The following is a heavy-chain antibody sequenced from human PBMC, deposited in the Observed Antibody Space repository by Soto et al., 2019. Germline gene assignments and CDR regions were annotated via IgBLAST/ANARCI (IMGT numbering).Heavy chain of an antibody. J-gene: IGHJ4*02. CDR1: GYVFNKYA. D-gene: IGHD6-13*01. CDR2: INAAYNST. Sequence: QVQLVQSGAEVKKPGASVKISCTASGYVFNKYAIHWVRQAPGQGLEWMGWINAAYNSTKYSGRFQDRITITMDTSASTAHMELGGLTSDDTGVYFCARDRSGTWYRMIDSWGQGTPITVSS. V-gene: IGHV1-3*01. CDR3: ARDRSGTWYRMIDS.